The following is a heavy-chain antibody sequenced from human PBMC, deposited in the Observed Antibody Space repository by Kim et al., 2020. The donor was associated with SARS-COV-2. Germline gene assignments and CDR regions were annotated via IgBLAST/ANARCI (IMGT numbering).Heavy chain of an antibody. V-gene: IGHV3-7*01. CDR3: ARDRDYVWGSYRYVWFDP. CDR2: IKQDGSEK. J-gene: IGHJ5*02. Sequence: GGSLRLSCAASGFTFSSYWMSWVRQAPGKGLEWVANIKQDGSEKHYVDSVKGRFTISRDNAKNSLYLQMNSLRAEDTAVYYCARDRDYVWGSYRYVWFDPWGQGTLVTVSS. CDR1: GFTFSSYW. D-gene: IGHD3-16*02.